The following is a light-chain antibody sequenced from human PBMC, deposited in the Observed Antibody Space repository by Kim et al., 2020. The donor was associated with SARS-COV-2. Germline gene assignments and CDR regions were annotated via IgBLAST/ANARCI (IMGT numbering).Light chain of an antibody. CDR2: AAS. J-gene: IGKJ1*01. V-gene: IGKV1-16*02. CDR1: QGIRNF. Sequence: DIQMTQSPSSLSASVGDRVTITCRASQGIRNFLAWFQQKPGSAPKSLIYAASSLQSGVPSKFSDSGSGTDFTLTISSLQPEDFATYYCQQYDTYPWTFGQGTKVDIK. CDR3: QQYDTYPWT.